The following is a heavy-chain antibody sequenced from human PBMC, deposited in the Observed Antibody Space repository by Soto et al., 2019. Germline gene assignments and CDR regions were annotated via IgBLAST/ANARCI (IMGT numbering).Heavy chain of an antibody. D-gene: IGHD6-19*01. V-gene: IGHV5-51*01. CDR1: GYSFTSYW. Sequence: GESLKISCKGSGYSFTSYWIGWVRQMPGKGLEWMGIIYPGDSDTRYSPSFQGQVTISADKSISTAYLQWSSLRASDTAMYYCASGGDSSGWDDDFDIWGQGTMVTVSS. CDR2: IYPGDSDT. J-gene: IGHJ3*02. CDR3: ASGGDSSGWDDDFDI.